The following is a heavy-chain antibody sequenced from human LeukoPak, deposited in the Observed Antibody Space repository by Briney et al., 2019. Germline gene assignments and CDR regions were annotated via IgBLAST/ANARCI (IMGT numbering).Heavy chain of an antibody. CDR2: IRYDGSNK. D-gene: IGHD2-21*01. CDR3: ARDPVAYCGGDCYSAMDV. J-gene: IGHJ6*04. Sequence: PGGSLRLSCAASGFTFSSYAMHWVRQAPGKGLEWVAFIRYDGSNKYYADSVKGRFTISRDNSKNALYLQMNSLRAEDTAVYYCARDPVAYCGGDCYSAMDVWGKGTTVTVSS. V-gene: IGHV3-30*02. CDR1: GFTFSSYA.